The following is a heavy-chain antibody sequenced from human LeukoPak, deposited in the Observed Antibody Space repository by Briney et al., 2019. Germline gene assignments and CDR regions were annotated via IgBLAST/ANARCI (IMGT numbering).Heavy chain of an antibody. V-gene: IGHV3-33*01. CDR1: GFTFSSYS. J-gene: IGHJ4*02. D-gene: IGHD6-13*01. CDR3: ARDDIAAAGTFDY. Sequence: QPGRSLRLSCAASGFTFSSYSMHWVRQAPGKGLEWVAVIWYDGSNKYYADSVKGRFTISRDNSKNTLYLQMNSLRAEDTAVYYCARDDIAAAGTFDYWGQGTLVTVSS. CDR2: IWYDGSNK.